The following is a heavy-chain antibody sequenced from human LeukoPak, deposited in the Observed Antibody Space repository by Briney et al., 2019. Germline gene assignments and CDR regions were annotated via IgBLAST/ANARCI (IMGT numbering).Heavy chain of an antibody. CDR2: ISAYNGNT. CDR1: GYIFTSYG. V-gene: IGHV1-18*01. Sequence: GASVKVSCKASGYIFTSYGISWVRQAPGQGLEWLGWISAYNGNTNYAQKLQGRVTMTTDTSTSTAYMELRSLRSDDTAVYYCARESYVGGSFDYWGQGTLVTVSS. J-gene: IGHJ4*02. CDR3: ARESYVGGSFDY. D-gene: IGHD3-16*01.